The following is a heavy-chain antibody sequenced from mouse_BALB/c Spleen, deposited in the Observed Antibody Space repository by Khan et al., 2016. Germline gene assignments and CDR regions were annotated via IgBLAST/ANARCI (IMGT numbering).Heavy chain of an antibody. D-gene: IGHD1-1*01. Sequence: QVQLQQSGAELAKPGASVKMSCKASGYTFTSYWMHWVKQRPGQGLEWIGYITPSTGYTEYNQKFKDKATLTADKSSSTAYMQLSSLTSEDSAVEYCANSYCSSAWFAYWSQGSLVCVSA. J-gene: IGHJ3*01. V-gene: IGHV1-7*01. CDR3: ANSYCSSAWFAY. CDR1: GYTFTSYW. CDR2: ITPSTGYT.